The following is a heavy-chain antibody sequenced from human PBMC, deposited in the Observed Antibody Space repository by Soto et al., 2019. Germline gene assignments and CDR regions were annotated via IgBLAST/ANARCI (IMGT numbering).Heavy chain of an antibody. Sequence: EVQLVESGGGIVQPGGSLRLSCAASGFTFSSYWMHWVRQAPGKGLVWVSRINSDGSRTSYADYAKGRFTISRDNAKKTVYLQMNGLRAEDTAVYYWARGDGDYYDGNGYLGRHWGQGTLVTVSS. CDR3: ARGDGDYYDGNGYLGRH. D-gene: IGHD3-22*01. V-gene: IGHV3-74*01. J-gene: IGHJ4*02. CDR1: GFTFSSYW. CDR2: INSDGSRT.